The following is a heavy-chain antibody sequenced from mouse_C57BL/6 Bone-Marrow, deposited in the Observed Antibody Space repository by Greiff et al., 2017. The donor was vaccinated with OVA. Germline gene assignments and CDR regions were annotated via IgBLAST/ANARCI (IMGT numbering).Heavy chain of an antibody. CDR2: IHPNSGST. V-gene: IGHV1-64*01. CDR3: AVSSTVVATRYFDD. CDR1: GYTFTSYW. J-gene: IGHJ1*03. Sequence: QVQLQQPGAELVKPGASVKLSCKASGYTFTSYWMHWVKQRPGQGLEWIGKIHPNSGSTNYNEKFKSKATLTVDKSSSTAYMQLSSLTSEDSAVSYCAVSSTVVATRYFDDWGTGTTVTVSS. D-gene: IGHD1-1*01.